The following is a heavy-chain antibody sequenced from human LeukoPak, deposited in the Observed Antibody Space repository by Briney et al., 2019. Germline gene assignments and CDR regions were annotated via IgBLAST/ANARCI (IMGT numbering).Heavy chain of an antibody. CDR3: ASSRGNYYFDY. J-gene: IGHJ4*02. V-gene: IGHV3-11*04. Sequence: GGSLRLSCAASGFTFSDYYMSWIRQAPGKGLEWVSYISSSGSTIYYADSVKGRFTIFRDNAKNSLYLQMNSLRAEDTAVYYCASSRGNYYFDYWGQGTLVTVSS. CDR2: ISSSGSTI. CDR1: GFTFSDYY. D-gene: IGHD4-23*01.